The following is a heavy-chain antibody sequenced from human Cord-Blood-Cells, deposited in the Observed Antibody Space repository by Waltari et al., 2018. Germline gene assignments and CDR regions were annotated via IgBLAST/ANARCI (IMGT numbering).Heavy chain of an antibody. V-gene: IGHV4-59*08. D-gene: IGHD2-15*01. CDR3: ARHYCSGGSCFDI. CDR1: GGSISSYY. J-gene: IGHJ3*02. Sequence: QVKLQESGPGLVKPSETLSLTCTVSGGSISSYYWSWIRQPPGKGLEWIGYIYYSGSTNYNPSLKSRVTISVDTSKNQFSLKLSSVTAADTAVYYCARHYCSGGSCFDIWGQGTMVTVSS. CDR2: IYYSGST.